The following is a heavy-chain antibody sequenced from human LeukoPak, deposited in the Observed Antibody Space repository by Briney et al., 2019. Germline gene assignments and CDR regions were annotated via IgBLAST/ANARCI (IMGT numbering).Heavy chain of an antibody. D-gene: IGHD3-22*01. Sequence: GGSLRLSCAASGFTFSSYAMSWVRQAPGKGLEWVSAISGSGGSTYYADSVKGRFTISRDNSKNTLYLQMNSLRAEDTAVYYCARKRRRDYYDSSGYYLAFDYWGQGTLVTVSS. J-gene: IGHJ4*02. CDR1: GFTFSSYA. V-gene: IGHV3-23*01. CDR2: ISGSGGST. CDR3: ARKRRRDYYDSSGYYLAFDY.